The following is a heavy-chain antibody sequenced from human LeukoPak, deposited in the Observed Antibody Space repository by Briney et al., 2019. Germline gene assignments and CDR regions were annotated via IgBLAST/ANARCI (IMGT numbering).Heavy chain of an antibody. CDR1: GYTFSRYG. D-gene: IGHD6-13*01. Sequence: ASVKVSCKASGYTFSRYGISWVRQAPGQGVEWMGWISAYNGNTNYAQKLQGRVTMTTDTSTSTAYMELRSLRSDDTAVYYCARRAAAEYNFDYWGQGTLVTVSS. J-gene: IGHJ4*02. CDR2: ISAYNGNT. CDR3: ARRAAAEYNFDY. V-gene: IGHV1-18*01.